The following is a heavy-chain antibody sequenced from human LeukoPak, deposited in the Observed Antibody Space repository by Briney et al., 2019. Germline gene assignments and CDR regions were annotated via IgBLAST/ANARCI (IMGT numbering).Heavy chain of an antibody. CDR3: ARGIPIVVVPAAIRDYYYYYYMDV. CDR2: ISAYNGNT. V-gene: IGHV1-18*01. D-gene: IGHD2-2*01. Sequence: ASVTVSCKASGYTFTSYGISWVRQAPGQGLEWMGWISAYNGNTNYAQKLQGRVTMTTDTSTSTAYMELRSLRSDDTAVYYCARGIPIVVVPAAIRDYYYYYYMDVWGKGTTVTVSS. CDR1: GYTFTSYG. J-gene: IGHJ6*03.